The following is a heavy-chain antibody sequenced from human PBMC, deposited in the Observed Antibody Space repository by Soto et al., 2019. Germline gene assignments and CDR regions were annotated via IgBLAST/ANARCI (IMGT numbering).Heavy chain of an antibody. J-gene: IGHJ5*02. CDR3: KKDLSPEDGVISFDP. CDR1: GFTVSSNY. D-gene: IGHD3-10*01. CDR2: IYSGGST. Sequence: GGSLRLSCAASGFTVSSNYMSWVRQAPGKGLEWVSVIYSGGSTYYADSVKGRFTISRDNSKNTLYLQMNSLRAEDTAVYYCKKDLSPEDGVISFDPWGQGTLVTVSS. V-gene: IGHV3-53*01.